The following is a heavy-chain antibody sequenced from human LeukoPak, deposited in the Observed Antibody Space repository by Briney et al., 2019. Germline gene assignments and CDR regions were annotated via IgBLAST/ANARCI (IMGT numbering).Heavy chain of an antibody. CDR1: GFTFSSYG. CDR3: AKHPPSGNFDY. Sequence: GGSLRLSCAASGFTFSSYGMHWVRQAPGKGLEWVAVIWYDGSNKYYADSVKGRFTISRDNSMNTLYLQMNRLRDDDTAIYYCAKHPPSGNFDYWGQGTLVTVSS. CDR2: IWYDGSNK. J-gene: IGHJ4*02. D-gene: IGHD1-26*01. V-gene: IGHV3-33*06.